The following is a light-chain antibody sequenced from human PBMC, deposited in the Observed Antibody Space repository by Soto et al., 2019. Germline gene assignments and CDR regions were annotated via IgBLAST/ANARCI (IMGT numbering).Light chain of an antibody. J-gene: IGKJ1*01. CDR1: QGIRSH. CDR2: TAS. Sequence: DIQLTQSPSFLSASVGDDVTITCRASQGIRSHLAWYQQKPGKAPKLLIYTASTLQSGVPSRFSGGGSGTEFTLTISSLQPEDFATYYCQQLNGFPPWTFGQGTKVEIK. V-gene: IGKV1-9*01. CDR3: QQLNGFPPWT.